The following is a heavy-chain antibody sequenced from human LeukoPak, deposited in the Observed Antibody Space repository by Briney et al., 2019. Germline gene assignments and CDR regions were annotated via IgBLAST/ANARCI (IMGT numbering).Heavy chain of an antibody. V-gene: IGHV3-43*02. CDR1: GFTFHDYA. J-gene: IGHJ6*02. CDR2: TSGDGGTT. Sequence: GGSLRLSCAASGFTFHDYAVHWVGQVPGKGLEWVSFTSGDGGTTYYADSVKGRFTISRDNSKNYLYVQMNSLGTEDSALYYCAKDGRWLKVGYSYHGVDVWGQGTTVTVSS. CDR3: AKDGRWLKVGYSYHGVDV. D-gene: IGHD5-24*01.